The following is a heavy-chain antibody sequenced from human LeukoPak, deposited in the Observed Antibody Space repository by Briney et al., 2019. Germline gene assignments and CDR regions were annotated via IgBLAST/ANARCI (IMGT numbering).Heavy chain of an antibody. Sequence: PGGSLRLSCATSGFTFDNYAMHWVRQAPGRGLEWVSGVSWNSGGVSYADSVKGRFTISRDNAKNSLYLQMDSLRPEDTALYYCAKDPGSYYDSSGYFDYWGQGTLVTVAS. CDR3: AKDPGSYYDSSGYFDY. CDR1: GFTFDNYA. CDR2: VSWNSGGV. V-gene: IGHV3-9*01. J-gene: IGHJ4*02. D-gene: IGHD3-22*01.